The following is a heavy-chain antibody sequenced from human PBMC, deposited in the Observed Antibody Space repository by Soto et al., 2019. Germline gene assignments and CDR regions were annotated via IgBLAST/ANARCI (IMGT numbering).Heavy chain of an antibody. CDR2: IIPILGIA. CDR1: GGTFSSYT. Sequence: ASVXVSCKASGGTFSSYTISWVRQAPGQGLEWMGRIIPILGIANYAQKFQGRVTITADKSTSTAYMELSSLRSEDTAVYYCAESSGTRDAFDIWGQGTMVTVSS. CDR3: AESSGTRDAFDI. J-gene: IGHJ3*02. D-gene: IGHD3-10*01. V-gene: IGHV1-69*02.